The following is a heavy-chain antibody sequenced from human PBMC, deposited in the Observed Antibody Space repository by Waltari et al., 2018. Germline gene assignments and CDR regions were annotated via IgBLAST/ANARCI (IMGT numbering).Heavy chain of an antibody. CDR3: ATEPAVRSGYAFDI. V-gene: IGHV1-69*05. D-gene: IGHD2-2*01. CDR2: IIPIFGTA. Sequence: QVQLVQSGAEVKKPGSSVKVSCKASGGTFSSYAISWVRQAPGQGLEWMGGIIPIFGTANYAQKFQGRVTIPTDESTSTASMELSSLRSEDTAVYYCATEPAVRSGYAFDIWGQGTMVTVSS. CDR1: GGTFSSYA. J-gene: IGHJ3*02.